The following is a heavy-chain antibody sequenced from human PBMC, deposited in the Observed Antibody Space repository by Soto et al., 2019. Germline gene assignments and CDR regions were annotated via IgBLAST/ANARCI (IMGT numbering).Heavy chain of an antibody. Sequence: GGSLRLSCAASGFTFSSYWMSWVRQAPGKGLEWVANIKQDGSEKYYVDSVKGRFTISRDNAKNSLYLQMNSLRAEDTAVYYCARGSQELELRWSVDYYFDYWGQGTLVTVSS. CDR3: ARGSQELELRWSVDYYFDY. V-gene: IGHV3-7*05. CDR2: IKQDGSEK. J-gene: IGHJ4*02. CDR1: GFTFSSYW. D-gene: IGHD1-7*01.